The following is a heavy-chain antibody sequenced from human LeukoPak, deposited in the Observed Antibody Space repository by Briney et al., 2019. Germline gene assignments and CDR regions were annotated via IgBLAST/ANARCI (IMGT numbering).Heavy chain of an antibody. CDR3: ARQGGGYDPFAY. J-gene: IGHJ4*02. V-gene: IGHV4-4*09. Sequence: SETLSLTCTVSGGSISSYYWSWIRQPPGKGLEWIGYIYTSGSTNYDPSLKSRVTISVDTSKNQFSLKLTSVTAADTAVYYCARQGGGYDPFAYWGQGTLVTVSS. CDR1: GGSISSYY. D-gene: IGHD5-12*01. CDR2: IYTSGST.